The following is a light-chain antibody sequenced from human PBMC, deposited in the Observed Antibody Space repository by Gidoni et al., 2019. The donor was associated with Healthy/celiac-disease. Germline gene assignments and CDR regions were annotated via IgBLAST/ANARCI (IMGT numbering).Light chain of an antibody. CDR3: QQYDSLT. CDR2: DAS. J-gene: IGKJ4*01. Sequence: DIHIAQSPSTLAASVGDRVTITCQASQDISNYLNWYQQKPGKPAKLLIYDASNLETGVPAKFSGSGSGTDLTFTISSLQPEDIATYYGQQYDSLTFGGGTKVEIK. V-gene: IGKV1-33*01. CDR1: QDISNY.